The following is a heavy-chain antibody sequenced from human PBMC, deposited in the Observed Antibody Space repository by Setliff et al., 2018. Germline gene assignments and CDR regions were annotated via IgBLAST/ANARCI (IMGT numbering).Heavy chain of an antibody. V-gene: IGHV4-4*07. D-gene: IGHD4-17*01. CDR2: IHTSGST. CDR3: ARVPATVTTFYYYYMDV. J-gene: IGHJ6*03. Sequence: SETLSLTCTVSGGSISSSYWTWIRQPAGKGLEWMGRIHTSGSTNYNPSLKSRVTISVDTSKNQFSLKLSSVTAADTAVYYCARVPATVTTFYYYYMDVWGKGTTVTVSS. CDR1: GGSISSSY.